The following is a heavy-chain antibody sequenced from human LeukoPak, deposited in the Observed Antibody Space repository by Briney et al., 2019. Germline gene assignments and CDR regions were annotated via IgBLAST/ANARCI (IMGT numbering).Heavy chain of an antibody. Sequence: SETLSLTCTVSGGSISSYYWSWIRQPPGKGLEWIGYIYYSGSTNYNPSLKSRVTISVDTSKNQFSLKLSSVTAADTAVYYCARRGGEITESRAFDIWGQGTMVTVSS. CDR1: GGSISSYY. CDR3: ARRGGEITESRAFDI. J-gene: IGHJ3*02. D-gene: IGHD3-16*01. V-gene: IGHV4-59*08. CDR2: IYYSGST.